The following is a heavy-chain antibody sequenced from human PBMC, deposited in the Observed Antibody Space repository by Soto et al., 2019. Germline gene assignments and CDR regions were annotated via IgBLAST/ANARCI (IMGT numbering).Heavy chain of an antibody. CDR3: TRIPYSSGSRPGASPDY. Sequence: GGSLRLSCAASGFTFSGSAMHWVRQASGKGLEWVGRIRSKANSYATAYAASVKGRFTISRDDSKNTAYLQMNSLKTEDTAVYYCTRIPYSSGSRPGASPDYWGQGTLVTVSS. CDR1: GFTFSGSA. J-gene: IGHJ4*02. D-gene: IGHD6-19*01. CDR2: IRSKANSYAT. V-gene: IGHV3-73*01.